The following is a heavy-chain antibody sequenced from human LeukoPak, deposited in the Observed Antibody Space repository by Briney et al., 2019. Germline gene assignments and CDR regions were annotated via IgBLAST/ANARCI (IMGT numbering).Heavy chain of an antibody. J-gene: IGHJ3*02. Sequence: SETLSLTCTVSGGSISSGGYYWSWIRQPPGKGLEWIGYIYHSGSTYYNPSLKSRVTISVDRSKNQFSLKLSSVTAADTAVYYCARMDCSSTSCYTPDAFDIWGQGTMVTVSS. CDR3: ARMDCSSTSCYTPDAFDI. V-gene: IGHV4-30-2*01. CDR1: GGSISSGGYY. D-gene: IGHD2-2*02. CDR2: IYHSGST.